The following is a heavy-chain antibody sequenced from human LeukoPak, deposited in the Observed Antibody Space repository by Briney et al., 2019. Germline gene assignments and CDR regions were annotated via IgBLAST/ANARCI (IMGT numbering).Heavy chain of an antibody. J-gene: IGHJ5*02. D-gene: IGHD3-10*01. Sequence: SQTLSLTCAISGDSVSSNSAAWNWIRQSPSRGLEWLGRTYYRSKWYNDYAVSVKSRITINPDTSKNHFSLQLNSVTPEDTAVYYCARRSYGSGLSRTHNWFDPWGQGTLVVVSS. CDR3: ARRSYGSGLSRTHNWFDP. CDR1: GDSVSSNSAA. V-gene: IGHV6-1*01. CDR2: TYYRSKWYN.